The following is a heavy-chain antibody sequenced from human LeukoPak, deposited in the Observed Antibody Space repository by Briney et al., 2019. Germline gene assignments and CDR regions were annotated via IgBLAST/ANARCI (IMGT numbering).Heavy chain of an antibody. Sequence: GSLRLSCAASGFTFSDYYWSWIRQPAGKGLEWIGRIYTSGSTNYNPSLKSRVTMSVDTSKNQFSLKLSSVTAADTAVYYCARDRWRIAAAGTIGPFDYWGQGTLVTVSS. CDR1: GFTFSDYY. V-gene: IGHV4-4*07. J-gene: IGHJ4*02. CDR3: ARDRWRIAAAGTIGPFDY. CDR2: IYTSGST. D-gene: IGHD6-13*01.